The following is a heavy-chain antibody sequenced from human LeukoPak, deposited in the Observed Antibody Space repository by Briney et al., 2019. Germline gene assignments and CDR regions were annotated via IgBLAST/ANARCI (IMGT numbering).Heavy chain of an antibody. CDR1: GGSISSYY. CDR2: IYTSGST. Sequence: SETLSLTCTVSGGSISSYYWSWIRQPPGKGLEWIGRIYTSGSTSYNPSLKSRVTISVDTSKNQFSLKLSSVTAADTAVYYCAIGHYDSSGYPDWFDPWGQGTLVTVSS. CDR3: AIGHYDSSGYPDWFDP. V-gene: IGHV4-4*08. J-gene: IGHJ5*02. D-gene: IGHD3-22*01.